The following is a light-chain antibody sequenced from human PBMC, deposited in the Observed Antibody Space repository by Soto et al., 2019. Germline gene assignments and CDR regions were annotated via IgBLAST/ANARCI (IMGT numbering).Light chain of an antibody. J-gene: IGLJ1*01. CDR3: QSYDSSLSEYV. V-gene: IGLV1-40*01. Sequence: QSVLTQPPSVSGAPGQRVTISCTGSGSNIGAGYVVHWYQQLPGTAPKVLIYSTNDRPSGVPDRFSGSASGTSASLAITGLQADDEADYYCQSYDSSLSEYVFGTGTKVTVL. CDR2: STN. CDR1: GSNIGAGYV.